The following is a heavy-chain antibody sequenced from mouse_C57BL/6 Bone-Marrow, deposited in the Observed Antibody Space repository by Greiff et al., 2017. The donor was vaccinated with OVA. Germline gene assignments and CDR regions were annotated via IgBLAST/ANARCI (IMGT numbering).Heavy chain of an antibody. CDR2: IDPSDSYT. Sequence: VQLQQPGAELVKPGASVKLSCKASGYTFTSYWMQWVKQRPGQGLEWIGEIDPSDSYTNYNQKFKGKATLTVDTSSSTAYMQLSSLTSEDSAVYYCAHYGSRLYLHYWGQGTSLTVSS. V-gene: IGHV1-50*01. CDR3: AHYGSRLYLHY. D-gene: IGHD1-1*01. CDR1: GYTFTSYW. J-gene: IGHJ2*02.